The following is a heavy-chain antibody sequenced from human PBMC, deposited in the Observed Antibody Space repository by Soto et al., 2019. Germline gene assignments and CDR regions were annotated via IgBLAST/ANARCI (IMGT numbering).Heavy chain of an antibody. D-gene: IGHD3-22*01. CDR1: GGTFSSYA. CDR3: ARWRITMIVVVITNPPYGMDV. V-gene: IGHV1-69*13. J-gene: IGHJ6*02. Sequence: ASVKVSCKASGGTFSSYAISWVRQAPGQGLEWMGGIIPIFGTANYAQKFQGRVTITADESTSTAYMELSSLRSEDTAVYYCARWRITMIVVVITNPPYGMDVWGQGTTVTVSS. CDR2: IIPIFGTA.